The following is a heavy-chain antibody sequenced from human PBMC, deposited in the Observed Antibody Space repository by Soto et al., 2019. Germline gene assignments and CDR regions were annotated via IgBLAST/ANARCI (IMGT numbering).Heavy chain of an antibody. D-gene: IGHD2-21*01. CDR1: GGSISSYY. CDR2: IYYSGST. V-gene: IGHV4-59*01. CDR3: ARGLKIPYYMDV. Sequence: SETLSLTCTVSGGSISSYYWSWIRQPPGKGLEWIGYIYYSGSTNYNPSLKSRVTISVDTSKNQFSLKLSSVTAADTAVYYCARGLKIPYYMDVWGKGTTVTVSS. J-gene: IGHJ6*03.